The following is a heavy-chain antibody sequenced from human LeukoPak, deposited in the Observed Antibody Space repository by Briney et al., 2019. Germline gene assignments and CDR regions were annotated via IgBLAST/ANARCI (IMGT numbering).Heavy chain of an antibody. CDR1: GFTFSGFW. Sequence: AGGSLRLSCAVSGFTFSGFWMSWSRQAPGKGLEWVASINSDGSEGYYADVVKGRFTISRDNAKNSLYLQMNSLRAEDTAVYNCAREYCSGGSCYSSYYYYGMDVWGQGTTVTVSS. V-gene: IGHV3-7*01. J-gene: IGHJ6*02. D-gene: IGHD2-15*01. CDR3: AREYCSGGSCYSSYYYYGMDV. CDR2: INSDGSEG.